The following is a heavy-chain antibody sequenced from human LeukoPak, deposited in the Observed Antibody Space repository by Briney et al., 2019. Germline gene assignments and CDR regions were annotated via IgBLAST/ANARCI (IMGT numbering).Heavy chain of an antibody. CDR3: AREGTAMVSNY. Sequence: GGSLRLSCAASGFTFSSYSMNWVRQAPGKGLEWVSSISSSSSYIYYADSVKGRFTISGDNAKNSLYLQMNSLRAEDTAVYYCAREGTAMVSNYWGQGTLVTVSS. CDR1: GFTFSSYS. CDR2: ISSSSSYI. J-gene: IGHJ4*02. V-gene: IGHV3-21*01. D-gene: IGHD5-18*01.